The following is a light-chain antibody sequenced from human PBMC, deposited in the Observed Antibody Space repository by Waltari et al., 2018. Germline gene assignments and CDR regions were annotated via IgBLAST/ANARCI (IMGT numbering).Light chain of an antibody. CDR2: HSS. CDR3: QQGDTSPPT. V-gene: IGKV1-12*01. J-gene: IGKJ1*01. CDR1: QAICTS. Sequence: EIHMTQSPSSVSASVGDRVSMSCRASQAICTSLAWYQQKSGKAPSLLIYHSSTLQSGVPSRFSGAGTGTDFTLTINNLHPEDFATYFCQQGDTSPPTFGPGTKVELK.